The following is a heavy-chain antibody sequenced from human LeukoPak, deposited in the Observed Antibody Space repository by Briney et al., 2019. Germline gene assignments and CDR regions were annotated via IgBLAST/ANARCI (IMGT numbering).Heavy chain of an antibody. V-gene: IGHV3-13*01. D-gene: IGHD5-18*01. CDR3: ARARSGYSYGDAFDI. CDR2: IGTAGDT. Sequence: GGSLRLSRAASGFTFSSYDMHWVRQATGKGLEWVSAIGTAGDTYYPGSVKGRFTISRENAKNSLYLQMNSLRAGDTAVYYCARARSGYSYGDAFDIWGQGTMVTVSS. CDR1: GFTFSSYD. J-gene: IGHJ3*02.